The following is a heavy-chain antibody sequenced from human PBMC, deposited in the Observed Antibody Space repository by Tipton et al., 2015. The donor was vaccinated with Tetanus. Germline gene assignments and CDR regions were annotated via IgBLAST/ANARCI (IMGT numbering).Heavy chain of an antibody. J-gene: IGHJ3*01. Sequence: TLFLTCTVSGDSMTGFYWNWLRQPAGKELEWIGRIYPSGSTNYSPALMSRVTMSIDTSRNQFSLRQSSLTAADSAVYYCARGSGSYAFDVWGPGTVITVSS. V-gene: IGHV4-4*07. CDR3: ARGSGSYAFDV. CDR1: GDSMTGFY. CDR2: IYPSGST. D-gene: IGHD1-26*01.